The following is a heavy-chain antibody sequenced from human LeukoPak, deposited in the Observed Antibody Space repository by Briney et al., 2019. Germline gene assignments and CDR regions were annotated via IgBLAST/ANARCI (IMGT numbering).Heavy chain of an antibody. CDR1: GFTFSSYE. V-gene: IGHV3-48*03. D-gene: IGHD2-15*01. CDR3: ARDHCSGANCQVALDY. J-gene: IGHJ4*02. Sequence: GGSLRLSCAASGFTFSSYEMNWVRQAPGKGLEWVSFISSSGSAIHYADSVRGRFAISRDNAKNSLFLQMSRLRAEDTAVYYCARDHCSGANCQVALDYWGQGTLVTVSS. CDR2: ISSSGSAI.